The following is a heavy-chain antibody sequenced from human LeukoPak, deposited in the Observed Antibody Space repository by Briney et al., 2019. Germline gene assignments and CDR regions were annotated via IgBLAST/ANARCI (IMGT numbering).Heavy chain of an antibody. CDR3: ARPRAVRGALDY. V-gene: IGHV4-39*07. D-gene: IGHD3-10*01. Sequence: SETLSLTCTVSGDSISTSSYYWGWVRQPPGKGLEWIGNIFYSGSTYYSPSLKSRVTISLDTSKNQFSLNLSSVTAADTAVYYCARPRAVRGALDYWGQGTLVTVSS. CDR1: GDSISTSSYY. J-gene: IGHJ4*02. CDR2: IFYSGST.